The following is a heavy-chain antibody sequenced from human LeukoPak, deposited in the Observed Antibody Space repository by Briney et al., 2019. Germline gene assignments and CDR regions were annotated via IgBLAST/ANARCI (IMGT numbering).Heavy chain of an antibody. CDR1: GGSISSFY. CDR2: IYYSGST. CDR3: ARHGPSGTNLNWLDP. J-gene: IGHJ5*02. D-gene: IGHD1-1*01. Sequence: KPSETLSLTCTVSGGSISSFYWSWIRQPPGKGLEWIGYIYYSGSTNYNPSLKSRVTISVDTSKNQFSLKLSSVTAADTAVYYCARHGPSGTNLNWLDPWGQGTLVTVSS. V-gene: IGHV4-59*01.